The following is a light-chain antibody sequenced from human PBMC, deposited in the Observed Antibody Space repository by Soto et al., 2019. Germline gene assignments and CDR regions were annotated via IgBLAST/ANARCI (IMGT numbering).Light chain of an antibody. V-gene: IGKV3-15*01. CDR2: GAS. CDR1: QSVSSN. J-gene: IGKJ2*01. Sequence: EIVMTQSPATLSVSPGERATLSCRASQSVSSNLAWYQQKPGQAPRLLIYGASTRATGIPARFSGSGSGTEFTLTISSLQSEDFAVDYCQQYNKWPLYTFGQGTKLEIK. CDR3: QQYNKWPLYT.